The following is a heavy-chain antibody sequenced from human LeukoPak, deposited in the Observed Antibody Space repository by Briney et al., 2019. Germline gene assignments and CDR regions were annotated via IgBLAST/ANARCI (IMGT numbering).Heavy chain of an antibody. Sequence: PSETLSLTCTVSGASISSYYWSWIRQPPGKGLEWIGYISYSGSTNYNPSLKSRVTISADTSKNQVSLTLSSVTAADTAVYYCARHFPHVDYSGWKQGWFDPWGQGTLVTVSS. D-gene: IGHD6-19*01. V-gene: IGHV4-59*08. J-gene: IGHJ5*02. CDR3: ARHFPHVDYSGWKQGWFDP. CDR1: GASISSYY. CDR2: ISYSGST.